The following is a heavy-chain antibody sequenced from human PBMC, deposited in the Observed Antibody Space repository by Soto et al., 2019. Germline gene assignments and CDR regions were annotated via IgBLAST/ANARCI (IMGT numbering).Heavy chain of an antibody. CDR3: ARAGAPGGWFDP. D-gene: IGHD1-26*01. CDR1: GGSISSSSSY. CDR2: IYYSGST. Sequence: PSETLSLTCTVSGGSISSSSSYWGWIRQPPGKGLEWIGSIYYSGSTYYNPSLKSRVTISVDTSKNQFSLRLSSVTAADTAVYYCARAGAPGGWFDPWGQGTLVTVSS. J-gene: IGHJ5*02. V-gene: IGHV4-39*01.